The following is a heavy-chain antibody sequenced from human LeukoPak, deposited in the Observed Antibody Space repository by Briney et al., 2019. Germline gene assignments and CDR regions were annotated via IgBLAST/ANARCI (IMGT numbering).Heavy chain of an antibody. J-gene: IGHJ3*02. Sequence: GSLRLSCAASGFTFSSYEMNWVRQAPGKGLEWIGSINHSGSTYYTPSLKSRVSISVDMSKNQFSLKLSSVTAADTAVYYCARDNRAAAGGWGDAFDIWGQGTLVTVSP. V-gene: IGHV4-38-2*02. CDR2: INHSGST. D-gene: IGHD6-13*01. CDR3: ARDNRAAAGGWGDAFDI. CDR1: GFTFSSYE.